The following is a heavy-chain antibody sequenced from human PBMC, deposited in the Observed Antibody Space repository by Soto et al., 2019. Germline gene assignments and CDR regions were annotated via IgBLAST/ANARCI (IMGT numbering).Heavy chain of an antibody. D-gene: IGHD3-16*01. CDR1: GFTFSSHG. Sequence: QVQLEQSGGGVVQPGRSLRLSCAASGFTFSSHGMHWVRQAPGKGLEWVAVIWYDGSNKYYADSVKGRFTISRDNSKNTLYLQMNSLRAEDTAVYYCARWGDNKKLVYWGQGTLVTVSS. CDR2: IWYDGSNK. V-gene: IGHV3-33*01. J-gene: IGHJ4*02. CDR3: ARWGDNKKLVY.